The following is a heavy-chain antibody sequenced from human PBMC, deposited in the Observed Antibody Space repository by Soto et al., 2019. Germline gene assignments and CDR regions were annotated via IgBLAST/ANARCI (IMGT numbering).Heavy chain of an antibody. V-gene: IGHV1-69*01. J-gene: IGHJ4*02. CDR3: ARDEGVAYCGGDCYSGFDY. CDR1: GGTFSSYA. CDR2: IIPIFGTA. Sequence: QVQLVQSGAEVKKPGSSVKVSCKASGGTFSSYAISWVRQAPGQGLEWMGGIIPIFGTANYAQKFQGRVTITADESTSTAYMELSSLRSEDTAVYYCARDEGVAYCGGDCYSGFDYWGQGTLVTVSS. D-gene: IGHD2-21*02.